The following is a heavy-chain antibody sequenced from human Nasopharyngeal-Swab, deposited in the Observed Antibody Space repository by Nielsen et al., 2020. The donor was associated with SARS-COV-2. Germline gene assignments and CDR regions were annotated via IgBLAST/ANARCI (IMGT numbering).Heavy chain of an antibody. CDR1: GFTFSAYR. CDR3: ARERGSSGLDGFDI. J-gene: IGHJ3*02. Sequence: GGSLRLSCAASGFTFSAYRMNWVRQAPGKGLEWVSSINSLSTYIHYVDLVKGRLTISRDNAKSSLYLQMNSLRAEDTAVYYCARERGSSGLDGFDIWGQGTMVTVSP. CDR2: INSLSTYI. V-gene: IGHV3-21*01. D-gene: IGHD6-19*01.